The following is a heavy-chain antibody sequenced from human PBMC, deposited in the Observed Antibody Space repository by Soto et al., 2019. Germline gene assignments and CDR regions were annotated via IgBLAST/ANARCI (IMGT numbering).Heavy chain of an antibody. J-gene: IGHJ4*02. V-gene: IGHV3-7*01. CDR2: INEDGSVR. CDR1: GFRFSDYW. Sequence: GGSLRLSCAASGFRFSDYWMHWVRQAPGKGLEWVANINEDGSVRSYVDSAKGRFTISRDNTENSLYLQMNSLRVEDTAVYFCARDVGGSSTFWGQGVLVTVSS. CDR3: ARDVGGSSTF. D-gene: IGHD5-12*01.